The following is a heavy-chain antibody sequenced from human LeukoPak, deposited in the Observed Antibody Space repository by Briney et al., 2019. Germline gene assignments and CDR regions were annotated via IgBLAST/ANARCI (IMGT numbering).Heavy chain of an antibody. V-gene: IGHV3-23*01. CDR2: TSDRGDYT. Sequence: GGSLRLSCAASGFTFTSYSMSWVRQAPGKGLEWVSGTSDRGDYTYYADSVKGRFAISRDSSKNTLFLQMNSLRAEDTALYFCARKAQYNGHYPLDYWGQGTLVTVSS. D-gene: IGHD1-7*01. CDR3: ARKAQYNGHYPLDY. CDR1: GFTFTSYS. J-gene: IGHJ4*02.